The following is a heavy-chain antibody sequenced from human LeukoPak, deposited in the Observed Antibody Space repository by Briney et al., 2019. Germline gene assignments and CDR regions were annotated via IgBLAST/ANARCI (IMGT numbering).Heavy chain of an antibody. CDR2: INWNSGSI. J-gene: IGHJ4*02. D-gene: IGHD3-10*01. Sequence: GRSLRLSCAASGFTFDDYAMHWVRQAPGKGLEWVSGINWNSGSIDYADSVKGRFIMSRGNAKNSLYLQMNSLRAEDTAIYYCAKDGSTSGLQRHFHSWGQGTLVTVS. V-gene: IGHV3-9*01. CDR1: GFTFDDYA. CDR3: AKDGSTSGLQRHFHS.